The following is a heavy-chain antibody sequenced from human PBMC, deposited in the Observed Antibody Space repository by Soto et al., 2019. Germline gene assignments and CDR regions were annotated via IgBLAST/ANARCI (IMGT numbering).Heavy chain of an antibody. CDR1: GFTVSSNY. V-gene: IGHV3-53*02. Sequence: EVQLVETGGGLIQPGGSLRLSCAASGFTVSSNYMSWVRQAPGKGLEWVSVIYSGGSAYYADSVKGRFTISRDNSKNTLYLQMNSLRAEDTAVYYCERDYSSSRYYGMDVWGQGTTVTVSS. J-gene: IGHJ6*02. D-gene: IGHD3-22*01. CDR3: ERDYSSSRYYGMDV. CDR2: IYSGGSA.